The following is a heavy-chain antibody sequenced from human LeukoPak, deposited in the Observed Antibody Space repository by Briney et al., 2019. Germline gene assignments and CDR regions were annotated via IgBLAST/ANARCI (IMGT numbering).Heavy chain of an antibody. J-gene: IGHJ4*02. CDR1: GFTFDDYA. CDR2: ISGDGGST. D-gene: IGHD3-22*01. Sequence: PGGSLRLSCAASGFTFDDYAMHWVPQAPGKGLEWVSLISGDGGSTYYADSVKGRFTISRNNSKNSLYLQMNSLRAEDTALYYCAKDTDTYYYDRWGQGTLVTVSS. CDR3: AKDTDTYYYDR. V-gene: IGHV3-43*02.